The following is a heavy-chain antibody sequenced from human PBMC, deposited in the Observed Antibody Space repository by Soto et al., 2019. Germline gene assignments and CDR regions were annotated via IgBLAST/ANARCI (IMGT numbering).Heavy chain of an antibody. D-gene: IGHD6-6*01. CDR2: INPNSGGT. Sequence: ASVKVSCKASGYTFTGYYMHWVRQAPGQGLEWMGWINPNSGGTNYAQKFQGRVTMTRDTSISTAYMELSRLRSDDTAVYYCALSIGARPDNWFDPWGQGTLVTVSS. V-gene: IGHV1-2*02. CDR1: GYTFTGYY. J-gene: IGHJ5*02. CDR3: ALSIGARPDNWFDP.